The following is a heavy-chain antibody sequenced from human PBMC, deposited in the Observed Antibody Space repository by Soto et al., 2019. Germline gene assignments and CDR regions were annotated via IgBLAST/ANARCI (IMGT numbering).Heavy chain of an antibody. V-gene: IGHV3-21*01. J-gene: IGHJ4*02. CDR2: ISSSSSYI. CDR3: ARMATAAAPLDY. CDR1: GFTFSSCS. Sequence: GGSLRLSCAASGFTFSSCSMNWVRQAPGKGLEWVSSISSSSSYIYYADSVKGRFTISRDNAKNSLYLQMNSLRAEDTAVYYCARMATAAAPLDYWGQGTLVTVSS. D-gene: IGHD6-13*01.